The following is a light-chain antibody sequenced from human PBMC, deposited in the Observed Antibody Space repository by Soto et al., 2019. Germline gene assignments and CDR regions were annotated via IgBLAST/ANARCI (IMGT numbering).Light chain of an antibody. V-gene: IGLV2-23*01. CDR1: SSDVGAYNS. CDR3: CSSAPESTYV. CDR2: KGS. J-gene: IGLJ1*01. Sequence: QSVLAQPASVSGSPGQSITISCTGTSSDVGAYNSVYWYQQHPHKAPQVIIYKGSQRPSGVSNRFSGSTSGNAASLTISGLQADDEADYFCCSSAPESTYVFGTGTKVTVL.